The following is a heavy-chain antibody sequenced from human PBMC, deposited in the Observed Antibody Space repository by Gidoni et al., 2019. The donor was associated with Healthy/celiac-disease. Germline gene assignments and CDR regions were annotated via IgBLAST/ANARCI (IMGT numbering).Heavy chain of an antibody. J-gene: IGHJ6*03. Sequence: GPGLVKPSETLSLTCTVSGGSISSYYWSWIRQPPGKGLEWIGYIYYSGSTNYNPSLKSRVTISVDTSKNQFSLKLSSVTAADTAVYYCARVSEPDYSDHYYYYYMDVWGKGTTVTVSS. CDR2: IYYSGST. D-gene: IGHD4-4*01. CDR1: GGSISSYY. CDR3: ARVSEPDYSDHYYYYYMDV. V-gene: IGHV4-59*01.